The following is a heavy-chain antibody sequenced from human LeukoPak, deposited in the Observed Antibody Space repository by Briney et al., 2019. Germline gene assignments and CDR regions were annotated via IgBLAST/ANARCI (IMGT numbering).Heavy chain of an antibody. CDR1: GFTFSYYA. D-gene: IGHD3-22*01. CDR2: ISYDGSNK. CDR3: AKDRGSYYDSSGFRTLLYYFDY. V-gene: IGHV3-30*04. Sequence: GGSLRLSCAASGFTFSYYAMHWVRQAPGKGLEWVAVISYDGSNKYYADSVKGRFTISRDNSKNTLYLQMNSLRAEDTAVYYCAKDRGSYYDSSGFRTLLYYFDYWGQGTLVTVSS. J-gene: IGHJ4*02.